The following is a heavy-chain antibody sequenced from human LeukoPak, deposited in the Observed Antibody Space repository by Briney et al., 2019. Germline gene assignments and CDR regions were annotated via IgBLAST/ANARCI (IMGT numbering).Heavy chain of an antibody. CDR1: GFTFSGSA. J-gene: IGHJ4*02. D-gene: IGHD2-2*01. CDR2: IRSKANSYAT. CDR3: WTPNGYHDY. V-gene: IGHV3-73*01. Sequence: GGSLRLSCAASGFTFSGSAMHWVRQASGKGLEWVGRIRSKANSYATAYAASVKGRFTISRDDSKNTAYLQMNSLKTEDTAVHYCWTPNGYHDYWGQGTLVTVSS.